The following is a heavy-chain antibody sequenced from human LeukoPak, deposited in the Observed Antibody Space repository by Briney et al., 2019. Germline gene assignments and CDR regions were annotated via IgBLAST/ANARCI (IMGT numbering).Heavy chain of an antibody. Sequence: GGSLRLSCAVSGFTFSGYWMSWVRQAPGKGREWVAVIWYDGSNKYYADSVKGRFTISRDNSKNTLYLQMNRLRAEDTAVYYCARTATGHSLRYFDWSLTDGMDVWGKGTTVTVSS. CDR3: ARTATGHSLRYFDWSLTDGMDV. D-gene: IGHD3-9*01. CDR1: GFTFSGYW. J-gene: IGHJ6*04. V-gene: IGHV3-33*08. CDR2: IWYDGSNK.